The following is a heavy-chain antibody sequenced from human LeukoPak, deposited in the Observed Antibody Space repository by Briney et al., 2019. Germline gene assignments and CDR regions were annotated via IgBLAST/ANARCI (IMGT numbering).Heavy chain of an antibody. V-gene: IGHV4-34*01. Sequence: PSETLSLTCAVYGGSFSDYYDSWIRQPPGKGLEWIGEINHSGSTNYNPSLKSRVTISVDTSKNQFSLKLSSVTAADTALYYCARGRCSTTSCYLGHWGQGTLVTVSS. CDR3: ARGRCSTTSCYLGH. J-gene: IGHJ4*02. CDR2: INHSGST. D-gene: IGHD2-2*01. CDR1: GGSFSDYY.